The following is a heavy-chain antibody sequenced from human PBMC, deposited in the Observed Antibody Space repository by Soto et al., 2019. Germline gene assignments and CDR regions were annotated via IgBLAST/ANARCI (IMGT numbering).Heavy chain of an antibody. J-gene: IGHJ6*02. D-gene: IGHD5-18*01. CDR2: IYYSGST. CDR3: ERDAKVDTDMGGYSAYTTDV. CDR1: GDSLNIGTYY. Sequence: PSETLSLTCTVSGDSLNIGTYYLSWIRQPPGKGLEWIGRIYYSGSTDQHPSLKSRVSMSVDTSKNQFSLKLSSVTAADAAIYFCERDAKVDTDMGGYSAYTTDVWGQGTTVTVSS. V-gene: IGHV4-61*01.